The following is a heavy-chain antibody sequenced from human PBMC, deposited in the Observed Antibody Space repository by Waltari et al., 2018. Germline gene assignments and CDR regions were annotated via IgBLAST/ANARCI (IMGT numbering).Heavy chain of an antibody. D-gene: IGHD2-21*02. V-gene: IGHV4-59*01. CDR1: GGSISGFY. J-gene: IGHJ5*02. CDR3: ARGGGGDWEWFDP. Sequence: QVQLQESGPSLLKPSETLSLICTVSGGSISGFYWSWVRQPPGKGLDWIGYIYYTGSTNFNPSLKSRVMSVDTSKNQFSLKLSSVTAADTAFYYCARGGGGDWEWFDPWGQGTLVTVSS. CDR2: IYYTGST.